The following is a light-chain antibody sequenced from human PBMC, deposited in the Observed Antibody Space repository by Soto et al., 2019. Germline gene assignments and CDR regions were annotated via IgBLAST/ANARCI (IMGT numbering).Light chain of an antibody. V-gene: IGKV1-39*01. CDR1: QNINTY. J-gene: IGKJ5*01. CDR3: QQTFSLPPVT. Sequence: DLQMTQSPSSLSASVGDRVTITCRASQNINTYLSWYQQRPGKAPVLLIYAASSLHSGVPSRFLGSGSGTNFTLTISSLQPEDFATYYCQQTFSLPPVTFGQGTRLEIK. CDR2: AAS.